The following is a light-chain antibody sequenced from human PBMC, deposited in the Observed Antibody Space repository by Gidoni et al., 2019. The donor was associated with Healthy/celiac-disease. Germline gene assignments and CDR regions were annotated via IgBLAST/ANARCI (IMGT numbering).Light chain of an antibody. CDR2: RNN. CDR3: AAWDDSLSALV. Sequence: QSVLTRPPSASGTPGQRVTISCSGSSSNSGSNYVYWYQQLPGTAPKLLIYRNNQRPSGVPDRFSGSKSGTSASLAISGLRSEDEADYYCAAWDDSLSALVFGGGTKLTVL. CDR1: SSNSGSNY. V-gene: IGLV1-47*01. J-gene: IGLJ2*01.